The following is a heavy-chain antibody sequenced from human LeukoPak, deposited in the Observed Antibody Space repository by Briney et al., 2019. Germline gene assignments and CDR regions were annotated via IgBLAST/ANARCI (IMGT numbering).Heavy chain of an antibody. CDR3: ARAGVHDFRSGYLWTGNWFDP. CDR1: GYTFTSYD. CDR2: MNPNSGNT. Sequence: ASVKVSCKASGYTFTSYDINWVRQATGQGLEWMGWMNPNSGNTGYAQKFQGRVTITRNTSISTAYMELSSLRSEDTAVYYCARAGVHDFRSGYLWTGNWFDPWGQGTLVTVSS. J-gene: IGHJ5*02. D-gene: IGHD3-3*01. V-gene: IGHV1-8*03.